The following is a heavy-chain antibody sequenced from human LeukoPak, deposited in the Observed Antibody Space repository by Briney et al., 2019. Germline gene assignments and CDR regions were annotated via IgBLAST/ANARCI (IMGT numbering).Heavy chain of an antibody. Sequence: SETLSLTCAVYGGSFSGYYWSWIRQPPGKGLEWIGEINHSGSSNYNPSLKSRVTISVDTSQNQFSLKLSSVTAADTAVYYCARGPRTRDYVWGSYRPNNWFDRWGQGTLVTVCS. CDR3: ARGPRTRDYVWGSYRPNNWFDR. CDR2: INHSGSS. V-gene: IGHV4-34*01. D-gene: IGHD3-16*02. J-gene: IGHJ5*02. CDR1: GGSFSGYY.